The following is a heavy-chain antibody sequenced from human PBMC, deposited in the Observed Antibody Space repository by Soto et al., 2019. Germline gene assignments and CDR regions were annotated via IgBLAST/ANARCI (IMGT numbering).Heavy chain of an antibody. V-gene: IGHV1-18*01. D-gene: IGHD2-15*01. J-gene: IGHJ5*02. CDR1: GYTFTSYG. Sequence: GASVKVSCKASGYTFTSYGISWVRQAPGQGLEWMGWISADNGDTNFAQNFQGRVTMTTDTSTSTAYMELRSLRSDDTAVYYCARSYCSGGSCYSPWFDPWGQGTLVTVSS. CDR3: ARSYCSGGSCYSPWFDP. CDR2: ISADNGDT.